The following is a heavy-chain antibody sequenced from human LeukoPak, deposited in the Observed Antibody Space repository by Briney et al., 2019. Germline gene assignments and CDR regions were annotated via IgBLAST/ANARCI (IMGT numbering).Heavy chain of an antibody. CDR2: ITDSGGNT. Sequence: GGSLRLSCAASGFTFRSYAMSWVRQAPGKGLEWVSVITDSGGNTFYADSVKGRFTISRDNSKNTLYLQMNSLSAEDSAIYYCAKLWRGSYPRYFDYRGQGALVTVSS. J-gene: IGHJ4*02. CDR3: AKLWRGSYPRYFDY. D-gene: IGHD1-26*01. CDR1: GFTFRSYA. V-gene: IGHV3-23*01.